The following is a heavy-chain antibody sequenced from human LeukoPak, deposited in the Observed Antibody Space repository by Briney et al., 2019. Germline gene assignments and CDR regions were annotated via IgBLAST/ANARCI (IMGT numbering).Heavy chain of an antibody. CDR1: GYTFTDYY. CDR2: INPADGGT. D-gene: IGHD4-23*01. J-gene: IGHJ4*02. CDR3: AREQQNTHYGGNSGFGLVDY. Sequence: ASVKVSCKASGYTFTDYYIHWVRQAPGQGLEWMGWINPADGGTKFAQNFQVRVTMASDTSISTAYMELSSLRSDDTAVYYCAREQQNTHYGGNSGFGLVDYWGQGTLVTVSS. V-gene: IGHV1-2*02.